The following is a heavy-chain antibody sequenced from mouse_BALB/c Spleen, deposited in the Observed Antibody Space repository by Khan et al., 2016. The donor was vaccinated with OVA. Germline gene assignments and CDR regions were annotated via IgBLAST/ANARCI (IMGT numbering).Heavy chain of an antibody. CDR2: ISYSGNT. J-gene: IGHJ2*01. CDR1: GYSITTDYA. CDR3: ARIYGGDFDY. D-gene: IGHD1-1*01. V-gene: IGHV3-2*02. Sequence: QLEESGPGLVKPSQSLSLTCTVTGYSITTDYAWKWIRQFPGSKLEWMGHISYSGNTKYNPSLKSRISITRDTSKNQFFLQLKSVTTEDTARYYCARIYGGDFDYWGQGTTLTVSS.